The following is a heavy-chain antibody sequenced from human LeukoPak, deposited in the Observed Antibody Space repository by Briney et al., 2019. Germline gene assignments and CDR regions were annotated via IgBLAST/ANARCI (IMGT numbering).Heavy chain of an antibody. Sequence: GGSLRLSCAASGFTFSSYAMSWVRQAPGKGLEWVSAISGSGGSTNYADSVKGRFTISRDNSKNTLYLQMNSLRPEDTAVYYCAKCDLWSGWFDYWGQGTLVTVSS. CDR3: AKCDLWSGWFDY. V-gene: IGHV3-23*01. D-gene: IGHD3-3*01. CDR1: GFTFSSYA. CDR2: ISGSGGST. J-gene: IGHJ4*02.